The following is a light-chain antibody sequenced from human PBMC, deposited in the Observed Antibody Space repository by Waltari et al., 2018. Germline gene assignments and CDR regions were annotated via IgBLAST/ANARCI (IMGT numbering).Light chain of an antibody. Sequence: QSALTQPASVSGSPGQPITISCNGNSSDVGGYNEVTWYQQHPGKAHKLMLYEVSKTPSGVSTRFSGSKSGHTASLTISGLQAEDEADYYCSSYTSSSTVVFGGGTKLTVL. CDR1: SSDVGGYNE. J-gene: IGLJ2*01. V-gene: IGLV2-14*01. CDR3: SSYTSSSTVV. CDR2: EVS.